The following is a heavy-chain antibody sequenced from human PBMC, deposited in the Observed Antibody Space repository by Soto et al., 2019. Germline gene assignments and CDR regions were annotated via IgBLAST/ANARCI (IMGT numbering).Heavy chain of an antibody. V-gene: IGHV4-59*12. Sequence: SETLSLTCTVSGGSISSYYWSWIRQPPGKGLEWIGEINYSGSTNYNPSLKSRVTISVDTSKNQFSLKLSSVTAADTAVYYCARGRGIVVVVAATRTANYFDYWGQGTLVTVSS. CDR1: GGSISSYY. J-gene: IGHJ4*02. CDR2: INYSGST. CDR3: ARGRGIVVVVAATRTANYFDY. D-gene: IGHD2-15*01.